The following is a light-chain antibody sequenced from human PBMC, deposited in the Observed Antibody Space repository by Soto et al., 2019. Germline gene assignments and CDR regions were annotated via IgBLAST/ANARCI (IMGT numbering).Light chain of an antibody. Sequence: EIVLTQSPGTLSLSPGERGTLSCLASQSVSSNVAWYQQIPGQTPRLLIYGASTRATGIPVRFSGSGSGTEFTLTISSLQSEDFAVYYCHQYDDGPYTFGQGTKVDIK. V-gene: IGKV3-15*01. CDR2: GAS. CDR1: QSVSSN. J-gene: IGKJ2*01. CDR3: HQYDDGPYT.